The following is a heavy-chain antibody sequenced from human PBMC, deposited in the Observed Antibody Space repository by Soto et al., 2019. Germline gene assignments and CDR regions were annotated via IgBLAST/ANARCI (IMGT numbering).Heavy chain of an antibody. D-gene: IGHD6-13*01. J-gene: IGHJ5*02. CDR1: GGSISSYY. Sequence: SETLSLTCTVSGGSISSYYWSWIRQPPGKGLEWIGYIYYSGSTNYNPSLRSRVTISVDTSKNQFSLKLSSVTAADTAVYYCARIIKWVAAEWFDPWGQGTRVTVSS. V-gene: IGHV4-59*01. CDR3: ARIIKWVAAEWFDP. CDR2: IYYSGST.